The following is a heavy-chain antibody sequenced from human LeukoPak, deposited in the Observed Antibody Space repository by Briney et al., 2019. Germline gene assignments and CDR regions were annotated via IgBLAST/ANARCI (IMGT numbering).Heavy chain of an antibody. Sequence: GGSLRLSCAASGISLPNYWIHWVRQAPGKGLEWVSYISSSSSTIYYADSVKGRFTISRDNAKNSLYLQMNSLRDEDTAVYYCARGGLYYYDSSGYCGYWGQGTLVTASS. V-gene: IGHV3-48*02. CDR3: ARGGLYYYDSSGYCGY. CDR1: GISLPNYW. J-gene: IGHJ4*02. D-gene: IGHD3-22*01. CDR2: ISSSSSTI.